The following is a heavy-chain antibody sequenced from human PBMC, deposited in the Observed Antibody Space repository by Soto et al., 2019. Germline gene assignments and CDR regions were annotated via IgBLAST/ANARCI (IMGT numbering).Heavy chain of an antibody. D-gene: IGHD2-2*01. J-gene: IGHJ5*02. CDR3: ARALPVAKGGFDP. V-gene: IGHV3-53*01. CDR2: IYTAGGT. CDR1: GFPFSTTD. Sequence: GGSLRLSCAASGFPFSTTDMTWVRQPPGKGLECVSVIYTAGGTNYADSVKGRFIISRDNSKNTLYLQMNSLRAEDTAVYYCARALPVAKGGFDPWGQGTLVTVSS.